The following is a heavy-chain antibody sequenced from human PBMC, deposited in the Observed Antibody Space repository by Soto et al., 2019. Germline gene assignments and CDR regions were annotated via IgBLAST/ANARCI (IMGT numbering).Heavy chain of an antibody. D-gene: IGHD2-15*01. CDR3: AKDCLVDGGNCHLFDY. CDR2: ISGSGAGT. J-gene: IGHJ4*02. V-gene: IGHV3-23*01. CDR1: GFTFSSYA. Sequence: EVRLLESGGGLVQPGGSLRLSCAASGFTFSSYAMSWVRQAPGKGLQWVSAISGSGAGTYYADSMKGRFTISRDNSKNTLYLQMNSLRAEDTAVYYCAKDCLVDGGNCHLFDYWGQGTLVTVSS.